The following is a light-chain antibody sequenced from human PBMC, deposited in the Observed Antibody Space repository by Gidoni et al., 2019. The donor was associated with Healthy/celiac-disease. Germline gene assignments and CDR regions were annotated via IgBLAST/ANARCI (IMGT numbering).Light chain of an antibody. Sequence: DIQMTQSPSSLSASVGDRVTITCRASQSISSYLNWYQQKPGKAPKLLIYAASSLQSGVPSRFSSSGSGTDFTLTISSRQPEDFATYYCQQSYSTPPTFGQGTKLEIK. CDR3: QQSYSTPPT. J-gene: IGKJ2*01. V-gene: IGKV1-39*01. CDR2: AAS. CDR1: QSISSY.